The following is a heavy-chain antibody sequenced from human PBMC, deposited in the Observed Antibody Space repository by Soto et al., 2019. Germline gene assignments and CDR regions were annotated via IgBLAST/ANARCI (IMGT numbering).Heavy chain of an antibody. D-gene: IGHD3-22*01. V-gene: IGHV5-10-1*01. J-gene: IGHJ4*02. CDR2: IDPSDSQT. CDR1: GYSFAGYW. Sequence: PGESLKISRKGPGYSFAGYWITWVRQKPGKGLEWMGRIDPSDSQTYYSPSFRGHVTISVTKSITTVFLQWSSLRASDTAMYYCARQIYDSDTGPNFQYYFDSWGQGTPVTVSS. CDR3: ARQIYDSDTGPNFQYYFDS.